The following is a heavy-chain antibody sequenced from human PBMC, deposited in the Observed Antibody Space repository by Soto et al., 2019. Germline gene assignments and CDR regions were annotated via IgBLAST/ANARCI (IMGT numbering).Heavy chain of an antibody. J-gene: IGHJ3*02. CDR2: ISWNSGSI. V-gene: IGHV3-9*01. D-gene: IGHD2-8*01. Sequence: EVQLVESGGGLVQPGRSLRLSCAASGFTFDDYAMHWVRQAPGKGLEWVSGISWNSGSIGYADSVKGRFTISRDNAKNSLYLQMNSLRAEDTALYYCAKDLGYCTNGVCPNDAFDIWGQGTMVTVSS. CDR3: AKDLGYCTNGVCPNDAFDI. CDR1: GFTFDDYA.